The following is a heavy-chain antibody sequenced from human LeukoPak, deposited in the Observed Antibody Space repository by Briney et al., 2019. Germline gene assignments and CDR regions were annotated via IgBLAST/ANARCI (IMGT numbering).Heavy chain of an antibody. J-gene: IGHJ4*02. CDR1: GFTFSHYW. Sequence: GGSLRLSCAASGFTFSHYWMSWVRQAPGKGLEWVANTNQDGSEKHYVDAVKGRFTISRDNAKNSVYLQMNSLGAEDTAVYYCARDVYGSTNWGQGTLVIVSS. CDR3: ARDVYGSTN. V-gene: IGHV3-7*01. D-gene: IGHD3-10*01. CDR2: TNQDGSEK.